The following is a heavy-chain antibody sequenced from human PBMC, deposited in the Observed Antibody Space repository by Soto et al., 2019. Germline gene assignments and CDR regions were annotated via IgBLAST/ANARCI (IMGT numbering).Heavy chain of an antibody. Sequence: GGSLRLACAASGFTFRKFWMHWVRQVPGKGPVWVSYISSDGTTTDYADSVKGRFIMSRDNAKDTLYLQMDNLRAEDTAVYYCAIQDCTNDVCLEAAVTVGGALEAWGQRSLDTVSS. CDR1: GFTFRKFW. D-gene: IGHD2-21*01. CDR3: AIQDCTNDVCLEAAVTVGGALEA. CDR2: ISSDGTTT. V-gene: IGHV3-74*01. J-gene: IGHJ1*01.